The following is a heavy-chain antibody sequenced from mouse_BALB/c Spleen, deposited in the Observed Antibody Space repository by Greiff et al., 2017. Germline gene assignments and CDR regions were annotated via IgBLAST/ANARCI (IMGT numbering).Heavy chain of an antibody. V-gene: IGHV7-3*02. CDR3: AREGGLRQVYYAMDY. D-gene: IGHD2-4*01. CDR1: GFTFTDYY. CDR2: IRNKANGYTT. Sequence: EVKLEESGGGLVQPGGSLRLSCATSGFTFTDYYMSWVRQPPGKALEWLGFIRNKANGYTTEYSASVKGRFTISRDNSQSILYLQMNTLRAEDSATYYCAREGGLRQVYYAMDYWGQGTSVTVSS. J-gene: IGHJ4*01.